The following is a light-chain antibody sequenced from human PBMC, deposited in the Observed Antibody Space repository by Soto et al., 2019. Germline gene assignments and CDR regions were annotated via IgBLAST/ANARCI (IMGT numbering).Light chain of an antibody. CDR1: QSISSW. V-gene: IGKV1-5*01. CDR2: DAS. J-gene: IGKJ1*01. Sequence: DLQMTQSPSTLSASVGDRVTITCRASQSISSWLAWYQQKPGKAPKLLIYDASSLESGVPSRFSGSGSGTEFTLTISSLQPDDFATYYCQQYNSQWTFGQGTKV. CDR3: QQYNSQWT.